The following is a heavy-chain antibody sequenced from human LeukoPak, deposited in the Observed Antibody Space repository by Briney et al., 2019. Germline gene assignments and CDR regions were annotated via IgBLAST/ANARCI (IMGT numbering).Heavy chain of an antibody. J-gene: IGHJ5*02. Sequence: PGGSLRLSCVASGFTFSTYTMVWVRQAPGKGLEWVSSISSSSSYIFNADSVKGRFTISRDNAKNTLNLQMNSLRAEDTAVYYCARDLGQYYDTSDNWFDPWGQGTLVTVSS. V-gene: IGHV3-21*01. D-gene: IGHD3-22*01. CDR1: GFTFSTYT. CDR3: ARDLGQYYDTSDNWFDP. CDR2: ISSSSSYI.